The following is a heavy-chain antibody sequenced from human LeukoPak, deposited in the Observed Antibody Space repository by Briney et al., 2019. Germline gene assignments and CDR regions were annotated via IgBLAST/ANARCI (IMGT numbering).Heavy chain of an antibody. CDR2: ISYDGSNK. J-gene: IGHJ4*02. V-gene: IGHV3-30*04. CDR1: GFTFSSYA. Sequence: GRSLRLSCAAPGFTFSSYAMHWVRQAPGKGLEWVAVISYDGSNKYYADSVKGRFTISRDNSKNTLYLQMNSLRAEDTAVYYCARDDFDYWGQGTLVTVSS. CDR3: ARDDFDY.